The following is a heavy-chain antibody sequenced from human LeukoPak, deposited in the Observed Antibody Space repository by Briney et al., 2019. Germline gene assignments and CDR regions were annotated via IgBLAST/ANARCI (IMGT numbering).Heavy chain of an antibody. J-gene: IGHJ3*02. CDR1: GGSISSYY. CDR3: ARWSPTHDASDI. Sequence: PSETLPLTCTVSGGSISSYYWSWIRQPAGKGLEWIGRMYTSANTNYNPSLKSRVTMSVDTSKNQFSLKLSSVTAADTAVYYCARWSPTHDASDIWGQGTMVSVSS. V-gene: IGHV4-4*07. D-gene: IGHD1-26*01. CDR2: MYTSANT.